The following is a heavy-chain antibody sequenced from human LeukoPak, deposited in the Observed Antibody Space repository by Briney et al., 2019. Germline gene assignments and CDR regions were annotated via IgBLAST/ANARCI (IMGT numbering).Heavy chain of an antibody. Sequence: GGSLRLSCAASEFTFDDYAMHWVRQAPGKGLEWVSLISWDGGSTYYADSVKGRFTISRVNSKNSLYLQMNSLRAEDTALYYCAKDMGGRYYGSGSYWAYGMDVWGKGTTVTVSS. CDR3: AKDMGGRYYGSGSYWAYGMDV. V-gene: IGHV3-43D*04. CDR1: EFTFDDYA. J-gene: IGHJ6*04. D-gene: IGHD3-10*01. CDR2: ISWDGGST.